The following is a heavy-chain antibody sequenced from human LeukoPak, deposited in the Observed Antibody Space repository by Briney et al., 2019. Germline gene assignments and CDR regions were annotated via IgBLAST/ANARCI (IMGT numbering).Heavy chain of an antibody. D-gene: IGHD7-27*01. Sequence: GRSLRLSCAASGFTFSSYGMHWVRQAPGKGLEWVAVIWYDGSNKYYADSVKGRFTISRDNSKNTLYLQMNSLRAEDTAVYYRASLTDALIDYWGQGTLVTVSS. CDR1: GFTFSSYG. CDR2: IWYDGSNK. J-gene: IGHJ4*02. CDR3: ASLTDALIDY. V-gene: IGHV3-33*01.